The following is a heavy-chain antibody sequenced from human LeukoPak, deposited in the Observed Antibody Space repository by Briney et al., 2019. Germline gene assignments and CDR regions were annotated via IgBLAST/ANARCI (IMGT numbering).Heavy chain of an antibody. CDR2: INTNTGNP. Sequence: ASVKVSCKASGYTFINYDINWVRQAPGQGLEWMGWINTNTGNPTYAQGFTGRFVFSLDTSVTTAYLQISLKAEDTAVYYCVRGSYGSGDYWGQGTLVTVSS. D-gene: IGHD3-10*01. CDR3: VRGSYGSGDY. J-gene: IGHJ4*02. V-gene: IGHV7-4-1*01. CDR1: GYTFINYD.